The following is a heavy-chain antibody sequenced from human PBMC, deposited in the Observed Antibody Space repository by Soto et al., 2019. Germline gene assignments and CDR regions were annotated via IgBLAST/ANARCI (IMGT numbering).Heavy chain of an antibody. CDR1: GFTFSSYA. V-gene: IGHV3-23*01. D-gene: IGHD1-1*01. J-gene: IGHJ4*02. CDR3: VTWTPIPYYFDY. CDR2: ISGSGGST. Sequence: LRLSCAASGFTFSSYAMSWVRQAPGKGLEWVSAISGSGGSTYYADSVKGRFTISRDNSKNTLYLQMNSLRAEDTAVYYCVTWTPIPYYFDYWGQGTLVTVSS.